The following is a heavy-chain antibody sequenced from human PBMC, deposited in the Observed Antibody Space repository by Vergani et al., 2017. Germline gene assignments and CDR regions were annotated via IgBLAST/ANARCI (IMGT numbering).Heavy chain of an antibody. J-gene: IGHJ3*02. Sequence: EVQLVESGGGLVQPGRSLRLSCAASGFSFDDYDMHWVRQAPGKGLEWVSGISWNSGRIVYADSVKGRFTISRDNAKNSLYLQMNSLRAEDTAVYYCARDGSNYYDSSGYYYVGGDAFDIWGQGTMVTVSS. CDR1: GFSFDDYD. V-gene: IGHV3-9*01. D-gene: IGHD3-22*01. CDR3: ARDGSNYYDSSGYYYVGGDAFDI. CDR2: ISWNSGRI.